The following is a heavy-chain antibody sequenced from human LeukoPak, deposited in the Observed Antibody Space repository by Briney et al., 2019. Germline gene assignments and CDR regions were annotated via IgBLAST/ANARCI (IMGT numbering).Heavy chain of an antibody. CDR3: ARDDIVVVVPAGDYYYYMDV. D-gene: IGHD2-15*01. Sequence: PGGSLRLSCAASRFTFSNYTMNWVRQAPGKGLEWVSSISGSSSYIYYADSVKGRFTNSRDNAKNSLYLHMNSLRAEDTAVYYCARDDIVVVVPAGDYYYYMDVRGKGTTVTVSS. J-gene: IGHJ6*03. CDR2: ISGSSSYI. V-gene: IGHV3-21*01. CDR1: RFTFSNYT.